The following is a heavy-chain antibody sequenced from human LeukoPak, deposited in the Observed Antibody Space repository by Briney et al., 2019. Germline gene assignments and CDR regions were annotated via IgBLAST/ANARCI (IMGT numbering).Heavy chain of an antibody. CDR2: INPSSGGT. CDR3: ARDLRGYYYDSSGSY. J-gene: IGHJ4*02. D-gene: IGHD3-22*01. Sequence: GASVKVSCEASGYSFTGYYLHWVRQAPGQGLEWMGWINPSSGGTNFAQKFQGRVTMTRDTSISTAYMELSSLRSDDTAVYYCARDLRGYYYDSSGSYWGQGTLVTVSS. CDR1: GYSFTGYY. V-gene: IGHV1-2*02.